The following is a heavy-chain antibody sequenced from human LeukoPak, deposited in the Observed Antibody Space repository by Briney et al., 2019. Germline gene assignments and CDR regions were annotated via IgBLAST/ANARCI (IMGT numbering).Heavy chain of an antibody. CDR3: AREKRESYYSLDY. CDR2: MNPNSGNT. CDR1: GYTFTSYD. J-gene: IGHJ4*02. Sequence: ASVKVSCKASGYTFTSYDINWVRQATGQGLEWTGWMNPNSGNTGYAQKFQGRVTMTRNTSISTAYMELSSLRSEDTAVYYCAREKRESYYSLDYWGQGTLVTVSS. V-gene: IGHV1-8*01. D-gene: IGHD1-26*01.